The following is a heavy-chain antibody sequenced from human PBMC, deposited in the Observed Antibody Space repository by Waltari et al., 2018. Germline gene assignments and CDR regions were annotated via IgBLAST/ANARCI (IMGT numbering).Heavy chain of an antibody. CDR3: ARGMSSVWYGPFDY. J-gene: IGHJ4*02. V-gene: IGHV4-59*08. CDR1: GGSINISY. D-gene: IGHD6-19*01. CDR2: VYYTGNT. Sequence: QVQLQESGPGLVKPSATLSLTCTVSGGSINISYWSWIRQPPGKGLEWIGYVYYTGNTIYNPSLESRVTLSADTSKNQVSLRLRSVTAADTAVYYCARGMSSVWYGPFDYWGQGTLVTVSS.